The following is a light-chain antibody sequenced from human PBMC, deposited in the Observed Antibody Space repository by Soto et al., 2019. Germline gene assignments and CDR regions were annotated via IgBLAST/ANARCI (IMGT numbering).Light chain of an antibody. CDR2: AAS. J-gene: IGKJ5*01. CDR3: QKYNSAPPT. V-gene: IGKV1-27*01. CDR1: QGISDS. Sequence: DIPVTQTPSSLSASVGDRVTITCRASQGISDSLAWYQQKPGKVPKLLIYAASTLQSGVPSRFSGSGSGTDFTLSISSLQPEDVATYYCQKYNSAPPTFGQGTRLDIK.